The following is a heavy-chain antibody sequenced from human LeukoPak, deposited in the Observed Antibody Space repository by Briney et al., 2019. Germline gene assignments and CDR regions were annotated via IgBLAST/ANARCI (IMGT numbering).Heavy chain of an antibody. CDR1: GFTFSNAW. D-gene: IGHD4-17*01. V-gene: IGHV3-15*01. Sequence: PVGCLRLSCAASGFTFSNAWMSWVRQAPGKGLEWVGRITSKTDGGTTDYAATVKGRFTISRDDSKTTLYLQMNSLKTEDTAVYYCTTDTSYGEPPTEYKWGQGTLVTVSS. CDR2: ITSKTDGGTT. J-gene: IGHJ4*02. CDR3: TTDTSYGEPPTEYK.